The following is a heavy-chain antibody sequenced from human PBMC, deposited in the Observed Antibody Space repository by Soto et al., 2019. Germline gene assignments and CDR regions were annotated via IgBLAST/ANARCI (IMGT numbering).Heavy chain of an antibody. J-gene: IGHJ6*03. CDR3: ARSLVVPAATYYMDV. V-gene: IGHV1-69*02. CDR1: GGTFSSYT. D-gene: IGHD2-2*01. Sequence: SVKVSCKASGGTFSSYTISLVRQAPGQGLEWMGRIIPILGIANYAQKFQGRVTITADKSTSTAYMELSSLRSEDTAVYYCARSLVVPAATYYMDVWGKGTTVTVSS. CDR2: IIPILGIA.